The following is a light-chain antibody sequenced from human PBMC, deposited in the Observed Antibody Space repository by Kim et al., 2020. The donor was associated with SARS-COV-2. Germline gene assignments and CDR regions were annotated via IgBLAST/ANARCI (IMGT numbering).Light chain of an antibody. V-gene: IGLV3-19*01. Sequence: AVGQTVRIRCQGASVRNYCVSWYQQKPGQAPVLVMYDKNNRASGIPDRFSGSSSGDTASLTITGAQAEDEADYYCNSRDSTGDDWVFGGGTQLTVL. J-gene: IGLJ3*02. CDR2: DKN. CDR1: SVRNYC. CDR3: NSRDSTGDDWV.